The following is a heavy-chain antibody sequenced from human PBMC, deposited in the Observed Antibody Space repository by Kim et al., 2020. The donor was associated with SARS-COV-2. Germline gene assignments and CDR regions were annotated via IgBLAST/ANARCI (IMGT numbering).Heavy chain of an antibody. V-gene: IGHV3-11*01. D-gene: IGHD6-13*01. CDR1: GFTFSDHY. CDR2: ITKGGGTI. CDR3: AREYSSTSDDFYS. J-gene: IGHJ4*02. Sequence: GGALRLSCAASGFTFSDHYMRWIRQAPGKGLEWVSYITKGGGTIFYADSVKGRVTISRDDAKNLLYLQMNSLRAEDTAVYYCAREYSSTSDDFYSWGQG.